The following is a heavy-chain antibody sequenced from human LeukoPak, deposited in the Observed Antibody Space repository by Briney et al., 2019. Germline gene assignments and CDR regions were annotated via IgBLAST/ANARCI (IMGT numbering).Heavy chain of an antibody. CDR3: AKNQGSSWQFYFDY. J-gene: IGHJ4*02. D-gene: IGHD6-13*01. Sequence: GESLRLSCSGSGSIFNTFAIHWVRQAPGKGLQYVSAISADGGTTFYADSVKGRFAISRDNSKNTLSLQMNSLRAEDTAVYYCAKNQGSSWQFYFDYWGQGTLVTVSS. V-gene: IGHV3-64*04. CDR2: ISADGGTT. CDR1: GSIFNTFA.